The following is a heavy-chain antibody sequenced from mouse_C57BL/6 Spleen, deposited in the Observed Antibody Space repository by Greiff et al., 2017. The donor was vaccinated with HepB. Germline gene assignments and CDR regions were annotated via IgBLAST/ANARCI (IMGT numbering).Heavy chain of an antibody. CDR1: GYTFTSYW. J-gene: IGHJ1*03. CDR2: IYPGSGST. CDR3: AKQYYSSSYWYFDV. V-gene: IGHV1-55*01. Sequence: QVQLQQSGAELVKPGASVKMSCKASGYTFTSYWITWVKQRPGQGLEWIGDIYPGSGSTNYNEKFKSKATLTVDTSSSTAYMQLSSLTSEDSAVYYCAKQYYSSSYWYFDVWGTGTTVTVSS. D-gene: IGHD1-1*01.